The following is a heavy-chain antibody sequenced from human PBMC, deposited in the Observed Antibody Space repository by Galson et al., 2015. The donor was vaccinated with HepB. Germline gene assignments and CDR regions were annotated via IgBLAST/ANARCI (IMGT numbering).Heavy chain of an antibody. CDR3: ARGAPPRDYDFWSGYYGDAFDI. D-gene: IGHD3-3*01. Sequence: LRLSCAASGFPFSSYSMTWVRQAPGKGLEWVSSISSSSSYIYYADSVKGRFTISRDNAKNSLYLQMNSLRAEDTAVYYCARGAPPRDYDFWSGYYGDAFDICGQGTMVTVSS. CDR2: ISSSSSYI. V-gene: IGHV3-21*01. J-gene: IGHJ3*02. CDR1: GFPFSSYS.